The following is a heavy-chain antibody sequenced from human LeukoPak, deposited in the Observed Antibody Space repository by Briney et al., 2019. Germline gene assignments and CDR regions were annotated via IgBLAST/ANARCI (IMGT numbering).Heavy chain of an antibody. J-gene: IGHJ4*02. CDR1: GFTFGDYA. CDR3: TSQDYDYVWGSYRSIVDY. CDR2: IRSKAYGGTT. Sequence: PGGSLRLSCTASGFTFGDYAMSWVRQAPGKGLEWVGFIRSKAYGGTTEYAASVKGRFTISRDDSKSIAYLQMNSLKTKDTAVYYCTSQDYDYVWGSYRSIVDYWGQGTLVTVSS. D-gene: IGHD3-16*02. V-gene: IGHV3-49*04.